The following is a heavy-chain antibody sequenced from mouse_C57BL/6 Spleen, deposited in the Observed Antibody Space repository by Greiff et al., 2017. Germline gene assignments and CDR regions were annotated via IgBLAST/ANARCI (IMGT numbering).Heavy chain of an antibody. CDR1: GYTFTDYY. D-gene: IGHD2-3*01. CDR3: AREGWLLYYFGY. Sequence: VQLQQSGPELVKPGASVKISCKASGYTFTDYYMNWVKQSHGKSLEWIGDINPNNGGTSYNQKFKGKATLTVDKSSSTAYMELRSLTSEDSAVYYCAREGWLLYYFGYWGQGTTLTVSS. CDR2: INPNNGGT. V-gene: IGHV1-26*01. J-gene: IGHJ2*01.